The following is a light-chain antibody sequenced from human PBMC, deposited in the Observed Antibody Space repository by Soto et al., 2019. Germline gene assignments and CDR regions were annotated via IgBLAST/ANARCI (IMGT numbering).Light chain of an antibody. CDR1: QSVTNSF. V-gene: IGKV3-20*01. CDR3: QQYVSSPWA. CDR2: GAS. Sequence: EIVFAQSPGTLSLSPGERATLSCRASQSVTNSFLAWYQQKPGQAPRLLIYGASRRATGIPDRFTGSGSGTDFTLTISRLEPEDFAVYYCQQYVSSPWALGQGTKVDIK. J-gene: IGKJ1*01.